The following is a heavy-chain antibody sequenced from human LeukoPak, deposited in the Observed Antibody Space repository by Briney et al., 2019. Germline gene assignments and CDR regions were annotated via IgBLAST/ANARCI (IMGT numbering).Heavy chain of an antibody. CDR3: ARDGSGNSNYFDF. J-gene: IGHJ4*02. D-gene: IGHD3-10*01. V-gene: IGHV3-21*01. Sequence: SGGSLRLSCAASGFTFSSYSMNWVRQAPGKGLEWVSSISSSSSYIYYADSVKGRFTISRDNAKNSLYLQMNSLRAEDTAVYYCARDGSGNSNYFDFWGQGTLVTVSS. CDR1: GFTFSSYS. CDR2: ISSSSSYI.